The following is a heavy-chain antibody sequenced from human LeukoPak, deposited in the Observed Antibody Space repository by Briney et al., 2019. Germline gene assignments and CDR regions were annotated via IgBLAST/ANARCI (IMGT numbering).Heavy chain of an antibody. CDR3: ARDGQRYYYYYMDV. D-gene: IGHD2-2*01. J-gene: IGHJ6*03. CDR2: VSSGSSTI. Sequence: GGSLRLSCAASGFTFSDYYMSWIRQAPGKGLEWISYVSSGSSTIYYADSVKGRFTISRDNAKNSLYLQMNSLRAEDTAVYYCARDGQRYYYYYMDVWGKGTTVTVSS. CDR1: GFTFSDYY. V-gene: IGHV3-11*04.